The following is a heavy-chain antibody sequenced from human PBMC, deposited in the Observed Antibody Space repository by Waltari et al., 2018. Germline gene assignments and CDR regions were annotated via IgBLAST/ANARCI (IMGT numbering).Heavy chain of an antibody. J-gene: IGHJ4*02. CDR1: GFTFSSYA. CDR3: AKYLDYGDYYFDY. V-gene: IGHV3-23*01. CDR2: ISCSGGST. Sequence: EVQLLESGGGLVQPGWSLRLSCAASGFTFSSYAMSWVRQAPWKGLEWVSAISCSGGSTYYADSVKGRFAISRDNSKNTLYLQMNSLRAEDTAVYYCAKYLDYGDYYFDYWGQGTLVTVSS. D-gene: IGHD4-17*01.